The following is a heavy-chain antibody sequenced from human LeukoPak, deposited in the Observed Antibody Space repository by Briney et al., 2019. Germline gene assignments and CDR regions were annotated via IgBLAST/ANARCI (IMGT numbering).Heavy chain of an antibody. CDR3: ARELGGRPYDSSGFPPDY. Sequence: GGSLRLSCAASGYTLSDYTMNWVRQAPGKGLEWVSSISGSGTYIYYSDSMKGRFTISRDNDKNSLYLHMNSLRAEDTEMDYCARELGGRPYDSSGFPPDYGGQGTLVTVSA. CDR2: ISGSGTYI. CDR1: GYTLSDYT. D-gene: IGHD3-22*01. J-gene: IGHJ4*02. V-gene: IGHV3-21*01.